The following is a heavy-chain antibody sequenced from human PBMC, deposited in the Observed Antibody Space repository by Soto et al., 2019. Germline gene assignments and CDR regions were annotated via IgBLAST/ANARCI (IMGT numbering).Heavy chain of an antibody. CDR3: AIVSGSYYYGMDV. D-gene: IGHD1-26*01. V-gene: IGHV4-4*02. J-gene: IGHJ6*02. CDR1: GGSISSSNW. Sequence: SETLSLTCAVSGGSISSSNWWRWVRQAPGKGLEWIGEIYHSGSTNYNPSLKSRVTISVDESKNQFSLKLSSVTAADTAVYYCAIVSGSYYYGMDVWRQATTVTVS. CDR2: IYHSGST.